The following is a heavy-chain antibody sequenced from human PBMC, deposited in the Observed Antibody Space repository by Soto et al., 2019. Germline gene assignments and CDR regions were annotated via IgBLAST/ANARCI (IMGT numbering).Heavy chain of an antibody. D-gene: IGHD3-22*01. CDR3: ARPKYYYDSSGYAQGAFDI. V-gene: IGHV4-39*01. J-gene: IGHJ3*02. Sequence: SETLSLTCTVSGGSISSSSYYWGWIRQPPGKGLEWIGSIYYSGSTYYNPSLKSRVTISVDTSKNRFSLKLSSVTAADTAVYYCARPKYYYDSSGYAQGAFDIWGQGTMVTVSS. CDR1: GGSISSSSYY. CDR2: IYYSGST.